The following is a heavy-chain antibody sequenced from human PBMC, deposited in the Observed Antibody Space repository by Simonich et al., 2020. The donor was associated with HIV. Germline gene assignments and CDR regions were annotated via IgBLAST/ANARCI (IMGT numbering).Heavy chain of an antibody. Sequence: QVQLQQWGAGLLKPSETLSLTCAVYGGSFSGYYWSWIRQHPGKGLEWIGEINHSGITNSKSSLNRRATISVDKSKNQFSLKLSSVTAADTAIYYCARRDRELILYFDYWGQGNLVTVSS. CDR3: ARRDRELILYFDY. D-gene: IGHD3-3*01. CDR1: GGSFSGYY. CDR2: INHSGIT. V-gene: IGHV4-34*01. J-gene: IGHJ4*02.